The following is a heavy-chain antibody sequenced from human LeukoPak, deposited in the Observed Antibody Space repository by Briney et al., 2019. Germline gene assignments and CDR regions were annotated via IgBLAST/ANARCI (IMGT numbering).Heavy chain of an antibody. CDR2: IYYSGST. CDR1: GGSISSSSYY. D-gene: IGHD3-22*01. CDR3: ARHPDAPATDLTYYYDSSGYYYFDY. V-gene: IGHV4-39*01. Sequence: KPSETLSLTCTVSGGSISSSSYYWGWIRQPPGKGLEWIGSIYYSGSTYYNPSLKSRVTISVDTSKNQFSLKLSSVTAADTAVYYCARHPDAPATDLTYYYDSSGYYYFDYWGQGTLVTASS. J-gene: IGHJ4*02.